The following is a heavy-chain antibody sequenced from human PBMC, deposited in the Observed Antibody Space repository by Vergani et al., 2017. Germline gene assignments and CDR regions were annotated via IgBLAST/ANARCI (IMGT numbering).Heavy chain of an antibody. CDR2: ITGGGST. Sequence: EVKLLESGGGMVQPGGSLRLSCAASGFTFRNYAMSWVRQAPGKGLEWVSGITGGGSTYYADYVKGRLTISRDDAKDSLYLHMNTLRAEDTAVYYCASACSSNDCYSRYHYYYMDVWGKGTTVTVSS. V-gene: IGHV3-23*01. CDR1: GFTFRNYA. CDR3: ASACSSNDCYSRYHYYYMDV. J-gene: IGHJ6*03. D-gene: IGHD2-2*02.